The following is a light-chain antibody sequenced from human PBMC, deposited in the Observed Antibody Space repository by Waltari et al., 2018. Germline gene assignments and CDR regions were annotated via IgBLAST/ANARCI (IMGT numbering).Light chain of an antibody. J-gene: IGLJ2*01. CDR1: SSNIGRNT. V-gene: IGLV1-44*01. CDR3: AAWDDSLKRVV. CDR2: TNN. Sequence: QSVLTQPPSASGTPGQRVTIACSGSSSNIGRNTVNWYQQLPGTAPKLLIYTNNQRPSGVPGRVSGSKSGTSASLAISGLQSEDEADYYCAAWDDSLKRVVFGGGTKLTVL.